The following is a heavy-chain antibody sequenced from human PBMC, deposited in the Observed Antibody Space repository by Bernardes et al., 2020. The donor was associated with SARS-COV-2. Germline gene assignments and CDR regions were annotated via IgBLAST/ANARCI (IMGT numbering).Heavy chain of an antibody. CDR1: GGSISSYY. Sequence: SESLSLTCTVSGGSISSYYCSWIRQRPGKGLEWIWSFYYSVNTNYNPSLKSRVTISVDTSKNQFSLKLSSVTAADTAVYYCAREGYYDSSGYYQHDAFDIWGQGTMVTVSS. V-gene: IGHV4-59*01. D-gene: IGHD3-22*01. J-gene: IGHJ3*02. CDR3: AREGYYDSSGYYQHDAFDI. CDR2: FYYSVNT.